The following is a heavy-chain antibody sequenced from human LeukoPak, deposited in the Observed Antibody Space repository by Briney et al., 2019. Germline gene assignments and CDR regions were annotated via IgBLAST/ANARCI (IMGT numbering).Heavy chain of an antibody. Sequence: PSETLSLTCTVSGGSISSYYWSWIRQPAGKGLEWIGRIYTSGSTNYNPSLKSRVTMSVDTSKNQFSLKLSSVTAADTAVYYCARGYYGSGAYYFDYWGQGTLVTVSS. D-gene: IGHD3-10*01. CDR1: GGSISSYY. V-gene: IGHV4-4*07. CDR2: IYTSGST. CDR3: ARGYYGSGAYYFDY. J-gene: IGHJ4*02.